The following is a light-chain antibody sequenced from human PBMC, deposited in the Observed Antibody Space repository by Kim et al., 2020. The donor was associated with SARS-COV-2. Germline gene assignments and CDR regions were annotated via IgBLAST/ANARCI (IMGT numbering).Light chain of an antibody. Sequence: QSVLTQPPSVSGAPGQRVTISCTGSSSNIGSGHDVQWYQQLPGSAPSLLTFGDNNRPSGVPDRFSGSRSGSSASLAITGLQTDDEADYYCRSYDSSLSAYVFGSGTKVTVL. CDR3: RSYDSSLSAYV. CDR2: GDN. V-gene: IGLV1-40*01. J-gene: IGLJ1*01. CDR1: SSNIGSGHD.